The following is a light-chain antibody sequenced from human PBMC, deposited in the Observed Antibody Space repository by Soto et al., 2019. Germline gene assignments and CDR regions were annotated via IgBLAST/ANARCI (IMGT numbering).Light chain of an antibody. CDR3: QQYGSSPPLT. Sequence: EIVLTQSPATLSLSPGEGVTLSCRASQSVGSYLAWYQQKLGQAPRLLIYDASSRATGIPDRFSGSGSGTDFTLTISRLEPEDFAVYYCQQYGSSPPLTFGGGTKVEIK. V-gene: IGKV3-20*01. CDR2: DAS. CDR1: QSVGSY. J-gene: IGKJ4*01.